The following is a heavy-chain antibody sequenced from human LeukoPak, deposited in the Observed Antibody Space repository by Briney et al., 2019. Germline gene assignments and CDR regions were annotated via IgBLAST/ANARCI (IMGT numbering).Heavy chain of an antibody. V-gene: IGHV4-30-4*01. D-gene: IGHD6-13*01. CDR3: ARVAAAADWFDP. J-gene: IGHJ5*02. Sequence: SETLSLTFTVSGGSISSGDYYWSWIRQPPGKGLEWIGYIYYSGSTYYNPSLKSRVTTSVDTSKNQFSLKLSSVTAADTAVYYCARVAAAADWFDPWGQGTLVTVSS. CDR2: IYYSGST. CDR1: GGSISSGDYY.